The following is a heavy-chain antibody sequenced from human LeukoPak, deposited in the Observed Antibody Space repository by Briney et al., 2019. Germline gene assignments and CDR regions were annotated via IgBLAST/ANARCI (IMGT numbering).Heavy chain of an antibody. CDR1: GFTFSSYS. D-gene: IGHD3-3*01. V-gene: IGHV3-48*01. CDR2: ISSSSSTI. Sequence: GGSLRLSCAASGFTFSSYSMNWVRQAPGKGLEWVSYISSSSSTIYYADSVKGRFTISRDNAKNSLYLRMNSLRAEDTAVYYCARDRGTIFGVVTKGYFQHWGQGTLVTVSS. J-gene: IGHJ1*01. CDR3: ARDRGTIFGVVTKGYFQH.